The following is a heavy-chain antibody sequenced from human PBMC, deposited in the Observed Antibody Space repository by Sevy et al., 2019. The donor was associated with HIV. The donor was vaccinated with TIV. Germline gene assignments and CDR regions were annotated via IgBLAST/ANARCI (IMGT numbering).Heavy chain of an antibody. CDR2: MNPNSGNT. Sequence: ASVKVSCKASGYTFTSYDINWVRQATGQGLEWMGWMNPNSGNTGYAQKFQGRVTMTRNTSISTAYMELGSLRSEDTAVYYCARGMVRGVINYMDVWGKGTTVTVSS. J-gene: IGHJ6*03. D-gene: IGHD3-10*01. CDR1: GYTFTSYD. V-gene: IGHV1-8*01. CDR3: ARGMVRGVINYMDV.